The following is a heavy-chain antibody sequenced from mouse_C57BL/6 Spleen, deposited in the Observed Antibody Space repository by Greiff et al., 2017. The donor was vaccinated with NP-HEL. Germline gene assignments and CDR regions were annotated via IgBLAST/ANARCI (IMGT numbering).Heavy chain of an antibody. CDR2: INPYNGDT. V-gene: IGHV1-20*01. J-gene: IGHJ3*01. CDR3: ARSRNYDYDGGFAY. D-gene: IGHD2-4*01. Sequence: VQLKQSGPELVKPGDSVKISCKASGYSFTGYFMNWVMQSHGKSLEWIGRINPYNGDTFYNQKFKGKATLTVDKSSSTAHMELRSLTSEDSAVYYCARSRNYDYDGGFAYWGQGTLVTVSA. CDR1: GYSFTGYF.